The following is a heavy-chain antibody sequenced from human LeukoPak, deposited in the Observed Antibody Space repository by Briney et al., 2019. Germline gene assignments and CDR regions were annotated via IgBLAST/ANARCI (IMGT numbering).Heavy chain of an antibody. J-gene: IGHJ5*02. V-gene: IGHV1-2*02. CDR3: ARGPPEYCSGGSCYSGRNWFDP. CDR2: INPNSGGT. Sequence: ASVKVSCKAFGYTFTSNYMHWVRQAPGQGLEWMGWINPNSGGTNYAQKFQGRVTMTRDTSISTAYMELSRLRSDDTAVYYCARGPPEYCSGGSCYSGRNWFDPWGQGTLVTVSS. CDR1: GYTFTSNY. D-gene: IGHD2-15*01.